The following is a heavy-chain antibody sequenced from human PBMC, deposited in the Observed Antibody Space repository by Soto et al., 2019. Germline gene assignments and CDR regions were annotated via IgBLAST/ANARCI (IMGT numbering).Heavy chain of an antibody. Sequence: GASVKVSCKLSGLTLIELSIHWVRQAPGKGLEWMGGFDDEEGETIYAQKFQGRVTMTEDTNTHTAYMELSSLKFEDTALYFCATLRSWSGNTHWGQGTQVTVSS. CDR1: GLTLIELS. V-gene: IGHV1-24*01. J-gene: IGHJ4*02. CDR2: FDDEEGET. D-gene: IGHD3-3*01. CDR3: ATLRSWSGNTH.